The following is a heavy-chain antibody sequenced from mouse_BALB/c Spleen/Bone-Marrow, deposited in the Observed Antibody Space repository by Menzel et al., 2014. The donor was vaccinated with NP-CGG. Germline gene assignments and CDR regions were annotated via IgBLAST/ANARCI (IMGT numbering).Heavy chain of an antibody. V-gene: IGHV1S16*01. CDR2: INPSNGDT. D-gene: IGHD3-1*01. CDR1: GYTFTSYW. CDR3: TITARADFDY. Sequence: VQLQQSGAELVKPGASVKLSCKASGYTFTSYWMHRVKLRPGQGFEWIGEINPSNGDTNYNEKFKRKATLTVDKSSSTAYMQLSSLTSEDSAVYYCTITARADFDYWGQGTTLTVSS. J-gene: IGHJ2*01.